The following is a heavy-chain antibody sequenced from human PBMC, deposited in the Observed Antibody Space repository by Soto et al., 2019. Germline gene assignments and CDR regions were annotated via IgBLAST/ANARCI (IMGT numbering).Heavy chain of an antibody. CDR1: GFTFSSYA. J-gene: IGHJ3*02. CDR3: AKDSFSSSIAVASDAFDI. D-gene: IGHD6-19*01. Sequence: GGSLRLSCAASGFTFSSYAMSWVRQAPGKGLEWVSAISGSGGSTYYADSVKGRFTISRDNSKNTLYLQMNSLRAEDTAVYYCAKDSFSSSIAVASDAFDIWGQGTMVTVSS. V-gene: IGHV3-23*01. CDR2: ISGSGGST.